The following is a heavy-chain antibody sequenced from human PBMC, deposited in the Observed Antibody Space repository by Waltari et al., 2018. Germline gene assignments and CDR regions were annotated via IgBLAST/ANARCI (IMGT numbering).Heavy chain of an antibody. CDR1: GGSISSGSYY. Sequence: QVQLQESGPGLVKPSQTLSLTCTVSGGSISSGSYYWSWIRQPAGKGLEWIGYIYTSGSTTDNPLLKSRVTISVDTSKNQFSLMLSSVTAADTAVYYCARGSGYPPNWFDPWGQGTLVTVSS. V-gene: IGHV4-61*09. D-gene: IGHD3-22*01. CDR3: ARGSGYPPNWFDP. J-gene: IGHJ5*02. CDR2: IYTSGST.